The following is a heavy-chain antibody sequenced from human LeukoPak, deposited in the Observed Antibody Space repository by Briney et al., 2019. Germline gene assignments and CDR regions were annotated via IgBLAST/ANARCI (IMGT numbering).Heavy chain of an antibody. V-gene: IGHV3-7*03. CDR1: GFTFSTYW. J-gene: IGHJ4*02. CDR3: AKDMSQSGSYYTVGY. D-gene: IGHD1-26*01. Sequence: GGSLRLSCTASGFTFSTYWMSWVRQTPGKGLEWVANIHPDRNEKYHVGSVKGRFTISRDNSKNTLYLQMNSLRAEDTAVYYCAKDMSQSGSYYTVGYWGQGTLVTVSS. CDR2: IHPDRNEK.